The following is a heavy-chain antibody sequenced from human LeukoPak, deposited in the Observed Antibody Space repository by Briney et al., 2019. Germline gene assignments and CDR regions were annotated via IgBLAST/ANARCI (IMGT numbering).Heavy chain of an antibody. Sequence: SETLSLTCIVSGGSISSYYWSWIRQPPGKGLEWIGYIYYGGSTNYNPSLKSRVTISVDTSKNQFSLKLSSVTAADTAVYYCARHSPIVATIRRDAFDIWGQGTMVTVSS. CDR3: ARHSPIVATIRRDAFDI. CDR1: GGSISSYY. V-gene: IGHV4-59*08. D-gene: IGHD5-12*01. CDR2: IYYGGST. J-gene: IGHJ3*02.